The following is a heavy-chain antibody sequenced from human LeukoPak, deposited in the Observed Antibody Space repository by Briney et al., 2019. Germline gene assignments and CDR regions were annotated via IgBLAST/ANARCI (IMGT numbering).Heavy chain of an antibody. J-gene: IGHJ4*02. D-gene: IGHD3-10*01. CDR2: LLGSGST. V-gene: IGHV4-4*07. Sequence: PSETLSLTCTVSGGSISNYYWNWIRQPAGKGLEWIWRLLGSGSTYYNPSLKSRVTISVDTSKNQFSLKLSSVTAADTAVYYCARANMVRGIGPFDYWGQGTLVTVSS. CDR1: GGSISNYY. CDR3: ARANMVRGIGPFDY.